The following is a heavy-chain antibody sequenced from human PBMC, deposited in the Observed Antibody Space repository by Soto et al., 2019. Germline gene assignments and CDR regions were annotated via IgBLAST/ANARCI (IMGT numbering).Heavy chain of an antibody. CDR3: VRGGLRYQQSSYYCDV. Sequence: QGQLQESGPRLVSPWGTLSLTCTDSGASISSSGYYWGWIRQAPGKGLEWIGSIDYIGNTYYNPSPKSRVSVSVDTSKNEISLELNAVTAADTAVHYCVRGGLRYQQSSYYCDVWGQGTLVTVSS. CDR2: IDYIGNT. J-gene: IGHJ4*02. D-gene: IGHD3-16*01. CDR1: GASISSSGYY. V-gene: IGHV4-39*01.